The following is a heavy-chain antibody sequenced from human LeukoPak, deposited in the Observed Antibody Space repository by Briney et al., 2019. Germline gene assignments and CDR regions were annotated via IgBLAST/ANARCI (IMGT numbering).Heavy chain of an antibody. CDR2: ISYEGSNK. CDR1: GFTFSSYR. V-gene: IGHV3-30*18. Sequence: PGGSLRLSCAASGFTFSSYRMHWVRQAPGKGLEWVAVISYEGSNKYYADSVKGRFTISRDNSKKTLYLQMNSLRAEDTAVYYCAKDSGYSYGYYFDYWGQGTLVTVSS. CDR3: AKDSGYSYGYYFDY. D-gene: IGHD5-18*01. J-gene: IGHJ4*02.